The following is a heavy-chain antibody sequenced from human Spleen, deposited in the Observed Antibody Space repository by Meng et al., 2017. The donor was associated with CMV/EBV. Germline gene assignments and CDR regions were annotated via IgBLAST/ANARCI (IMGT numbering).Heavy chain of an antibody. V-gene: IGHV1-2*02. D-gene: IGHD3-3*01. Sequence: ASVKVSCKASGYTFTSYDINWVRQATGQGLEWMRWMNPNSGGIKYAQKFQGRVTMTSDTSIGTAYMELSRLRSDDTAVYYCARDRTQLRFLEWLPPFDSWGQGTLVTVSS. CDR1: GYTFTSYD. J-gene: IGHJ4*02. CDR2: MNPNSGGI. CDR3: ARDRTQLRFLEWLPPFDS.